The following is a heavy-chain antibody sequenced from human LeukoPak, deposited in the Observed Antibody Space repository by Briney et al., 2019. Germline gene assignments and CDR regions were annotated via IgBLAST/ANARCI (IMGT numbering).Heavy chain of an antibody. V-gene: IGHV3-30*18. Sequence: LSLTCAVYGGSFSGYYWSWIRQAPGKGLEWVAVISYDGSNKYYADSVKGRFTISRDNSKNTLYLQMNSLRAEDTAVYYCAKSGRRGYSFGSRFKYYFDYWGQGTLVTV. CDR3: AKSGRRGYSFGSRFKYYFDY. D-gene: IGHD5-18*01. CDR2: ISYDGSNK. J-gene: IGHJ4*02. CDR1: GGSFSGYY.